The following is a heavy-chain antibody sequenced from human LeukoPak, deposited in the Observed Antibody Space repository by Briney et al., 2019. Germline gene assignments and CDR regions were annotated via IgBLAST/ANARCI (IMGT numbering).Heavy chain of an antibody. CDR2: ISGSGGST. CDR1: GFTFSSYA. J-gene: IGHJ4*02. CDR3: AKDTRATIVAAGKFDY. V-gene: IGHV3-23*01. D-gene: IGHD6-13*01. Sequence: GGSLRLSCAASGFTFSSYAMSWVRQAPGKGLEWVSAISGSGGSTYYADSVKGRFTISRDNSKNTLYLQMNSLRAEDTAVYYCAKDTRATIVAAGKFDYWGQGTLVTVSS.